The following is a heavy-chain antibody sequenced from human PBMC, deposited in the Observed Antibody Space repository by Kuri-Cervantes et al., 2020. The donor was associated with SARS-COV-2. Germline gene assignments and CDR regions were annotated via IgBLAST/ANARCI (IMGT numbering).Heavy chain of an antibody. CDR2: IFYSGTT. CDR3: AREGSSSLAWFDP. V-gene: IGHV4-61*01. CDR1: GGSISSSSHY. D-gene: IGHD6-6*01. Sequence: SETLSLTCTVSGGSISSSSHYWSWIRQPPGKGLEWIGYIFYSGTTNYNPSLKSRVTISVDTSKNQFSLRLSSVTAADTAVYYCAREGSSSLAWFDPWGQGTLVTVSS. J-gene: IGHJ5*02.